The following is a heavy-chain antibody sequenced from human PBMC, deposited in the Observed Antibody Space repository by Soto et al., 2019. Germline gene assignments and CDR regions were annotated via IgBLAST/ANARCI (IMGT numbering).Heavy chain of an antibody. J-gene: IGHJ6*02. CDR2: ISAYNGNT. CDR3: ARDFGRGFSYYYYGMDV. D-gene: IGHD3-3*01. Sequence: GASVKVSCKASGYTFTSYGISWVRQAPGQGLEWMGWISAYNGNTNYAQKLQGRVTMTTDTSTSTAYMELRSLRSDDTAVYYCARDFGRGFSYYYYGMDVWGQGTTVTVSS. V-gene: IGHV1-18*01. CDR1: GYTFTSYG.